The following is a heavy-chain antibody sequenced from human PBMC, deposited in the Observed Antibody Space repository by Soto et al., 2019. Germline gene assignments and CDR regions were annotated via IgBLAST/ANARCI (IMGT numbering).Heavy chain of an antibody. V-gene: IGHV4-39*01. CDR1: GGSISSSSYY. Sequence: SETLSLTCTVSGGSISSSSYYWGWIRQPPGKGLEWIGSIYYSGSTYYNPSLKSRVTISVDTSKNQFSLELSSVTAADTAVYYCARPGLTATNDAFDIWGQGTMVTVSS. CDR3: ARPGLTATNDAFDI. J-gene: IGHJ3*02. CDR2: IYYSGST. D-gene: IGHD5-12*01.